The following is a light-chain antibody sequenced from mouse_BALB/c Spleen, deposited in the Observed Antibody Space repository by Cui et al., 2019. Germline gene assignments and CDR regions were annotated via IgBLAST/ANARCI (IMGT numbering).Light chain of an antibody. V-gene: IGKV8-28*01. J-gene: IGKJ2*01. Sequence: DIVMTQSPSSLSVSAGEKVTTIGKYGKSLLNSGNQKNYLAWYQQKPGEPPKLLIYGASTRESGVLARFTGSGSGSDFTLTSSSVQAEDLAVYYCQNDHSYPYTFGGGTKLEIK. CDR3: QNDHSYPYT. CDR2: GAS. CDR1: KSLLNSGNQKNY.